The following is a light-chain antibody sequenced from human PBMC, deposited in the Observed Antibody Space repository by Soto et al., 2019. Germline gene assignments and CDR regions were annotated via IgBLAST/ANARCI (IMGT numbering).Light chain of an antibody. CDR2: GAS. CDR1: QSVSSN. Sequence: EIVMTQSPATLSVSPGERATLSCRASQSVSSNLAWYQQKPGQAPRLLIYGASTRATGIPARISGSGSGTEITLTISSLQSEDFAVYYCQQFRNWPWTFGQGTKVDIK. J-gene: IGKJ1*01. CDR3: QQFRNWPWT. V-gene: IGKV3-15*01.